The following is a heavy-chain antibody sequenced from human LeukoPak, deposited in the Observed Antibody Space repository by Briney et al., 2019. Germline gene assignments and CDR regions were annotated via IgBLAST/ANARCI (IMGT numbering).Heavy chain of an antibody. D-gene: IGHD3-10*01. Sequence: ASVKVSCKASGYSLTSYALNWVRQAPGQGFEWMGWINTNTGNPTCAQGFTGRFVFSLDTSVSTAHLQISSLKAEDTAVYFCARGRGASSGSGSHGTTSSYYMDVWGKGTTVTVSS. CDR3: ARGRGASSGSGSHGTTSSYYMDV. CDR2: INTNTGNP. J-gene: IGHJ6*03. CDR1: GYSLTSYA. V-gene: IGHV7-4-1*02.